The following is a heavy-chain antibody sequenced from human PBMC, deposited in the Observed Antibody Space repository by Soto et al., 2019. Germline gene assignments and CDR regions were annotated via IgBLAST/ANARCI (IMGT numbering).Heavy chain of an antibody. CDR3: GRTANWFDP. CDR2: IDHSGST. V-gene: IGHV4-34*01. J-gene: IGHJ5*02. Sequence: SETLSLTCAVYGGSFSGYYWSWIRQPPGKGLEWIGEIDHSGSTNYNPSLKSRVTISVDTSKNQFSLKLTSVTAADTAVYFRGRTANWFDPWGQGTLVTVSS. CDR1: GGSFSGYY.